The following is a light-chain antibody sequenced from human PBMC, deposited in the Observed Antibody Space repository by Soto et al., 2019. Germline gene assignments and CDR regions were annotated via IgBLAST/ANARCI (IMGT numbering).Light chain of an antibody. V-gene: IGLV9-49*03. CDR2: VGTGGIVG. J-gene: IGLJ1*01. Sequence: QSVLTQPPSASASLGASVTLTCTLSSGYSNYKVDWYQQRPGKGPRFVMRVGTGGIVGSKGDGIPDRFSVFGSGLHRYLTIKNIQEDDESDYHCGTDHGSGNKIVYVFGTGTKLTVL. CDR1: SGYSNYK. CDR3: GTDHGSGNKIVYV.